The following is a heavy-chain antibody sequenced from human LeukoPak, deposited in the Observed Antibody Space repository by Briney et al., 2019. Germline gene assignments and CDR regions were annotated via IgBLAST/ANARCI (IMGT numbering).Heavy chain of an antibody. CDR1: GGSISSSSYY. V-gene: IGHV4-39*07. J-gene: IGHJ4*02. D-gene: IGHD6-13*01. CDR3: ASHIAAAAQPFDY. CDR2: IYYSGST. Sequence: SETLSLTCNVSGGSISSSSYYWGWIRQPPGKGLEWIGSIYYSGSTYYNPSLKSRVTISVDTSKYQFSLKLSSVTAADTAVYYCASHIAAAAQPFDYWGQGTLVTVSS.